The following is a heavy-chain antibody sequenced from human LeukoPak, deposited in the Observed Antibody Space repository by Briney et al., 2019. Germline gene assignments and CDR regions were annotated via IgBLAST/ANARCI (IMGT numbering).Heavy chain of an antibody. CDR1: GFTFSSYS. V-gene: IGHV3-48*02. CDR3: AREWYYFDY. J-gene: IGHJ4*02. Sequence: GGSLRLSCAASGFTFSSYSMNWVRQAPGKGLEWVSYNRGDSSTIYYADSVKGRFTISRDNAKNSLFLQINSLRDEDTAVYYCAREWYYFDYWGQGTLVTVSS. CDR2: NRGDSSTI. D-gene: IGHD2-15*01.